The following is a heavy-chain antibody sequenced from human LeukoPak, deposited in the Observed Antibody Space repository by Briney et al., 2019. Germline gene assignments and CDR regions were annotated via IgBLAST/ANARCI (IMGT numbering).Heavy chain of an antibody. CDR1: GYSFTSYW. J-gene: IGHJ5*02. CDR3: ARAAIVRGVIHWFDP. CDR2: IYPGDSDT. V-gene: IGHV5-51*01. Sequence: GESLKISCTGSGYSFTSYWIGWVRQMPGKGLEWMGLIYPGDSDTRYSPSFQGQVTISADKSISTAYLQWSSLKASDTAMYYCARAAIVRGVIHWFDPWGQGTLVTVSS. D-gene: IGHD3-10*01.